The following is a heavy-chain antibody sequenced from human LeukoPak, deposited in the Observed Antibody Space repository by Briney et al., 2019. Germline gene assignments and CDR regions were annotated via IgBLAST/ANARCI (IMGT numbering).Heavy chain of an antibody. CDR3: AKSIESYEFRDSGY. CDR2: MSWESGRV. J-gene: IGHJ4*02. Sequence: AGRSLRVSCADSRFTFDVDARYWVWQAPGKGRGWVSGMSWESGRVGYADCVKGRVTISRDNAKNSLYLQMNSLRAEDTALYYCAKSIESYEFRDSGYWRQGTLVTVSS. CDR1: RFTFDVDA. V-gene: IGHV3-9*01. D-gene: IGHD1-26*01.